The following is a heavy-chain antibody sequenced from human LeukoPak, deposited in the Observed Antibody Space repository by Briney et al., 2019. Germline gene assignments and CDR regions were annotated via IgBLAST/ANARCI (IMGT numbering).Heavy chain of an antibody. CDR1: GGSISSYY. J-gene: IGHJ6*02. Sequence: SETLSLTCTISGGSISSYYWSWIRQPPGKGLEWIGYVDYRGNTNYNPSLKSRVTISIDTSKSLFSLKLNSVTAADTAVYYCARVEVGAANRQWYGMDVWGQGTTVTVPS. CDR2: VDYRGNT. CDR3: ARVEVGAANRQWYGMDV. D-gene: IGHD2-15*01. V-gene: IGHV4-59*01.